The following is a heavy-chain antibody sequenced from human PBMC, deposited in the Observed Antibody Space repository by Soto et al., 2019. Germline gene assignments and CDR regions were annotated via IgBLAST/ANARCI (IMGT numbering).Heavy chain of an antibody. CDR2: ISGSGGST. CDR1: GFTFSSYA. Sequence: PGGSLRLSCAASGFTFSSYAMSWVRQAPGKGLEWVSAISGSGGSTYYADSVKGRFTISRDNSKNTLYLQMNGLRAEDTAVYYCANHGTYYDFWSGYSDYFDYWGQGTLVTVSS. D-gene: IGHD3-3*01. CDR3: ANHGTYYDFWSGYSDYFDY. V-gene: IGHV3-23*01. J-gene: IGHJ4*02.